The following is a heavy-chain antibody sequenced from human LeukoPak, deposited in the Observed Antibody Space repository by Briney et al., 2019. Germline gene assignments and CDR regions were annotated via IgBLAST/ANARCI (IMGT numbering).Heavy chain of an antibody. D-gene: IGHD3-16*01. J-gene: IGHJ4*02. V-gene: IGHV3-66*04. CDR3: ARPRGDFSFDY. CDR2: IYSGGST. Sequence: QPGGSVRLSCAVSGFTVSSRYMSWVRQAPGKGLEWVSDIYSGGSTYYADSVKGRFSISRDNSKNTVYLQMNSLRLEDTAVYYCARPRGDFSFDYWGQGTLVTVSS. CDR1: GFTVSSRY.